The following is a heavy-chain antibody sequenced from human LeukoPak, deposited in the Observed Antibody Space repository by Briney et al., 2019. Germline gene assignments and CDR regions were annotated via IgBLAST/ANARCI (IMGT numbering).Heavy chain of an antibody. J-gene: IGHJ4*02. Sequence: ASVKVSCKASGYTFTGYYMHWVRQAPGQGLEWMGWINPNSGGTNYAQKFQGWVTMTRDTSISTAYMELSRLRSDDTAVYYCARDSVVGDFWSGYYAFDYWGQGTLVTVSS. D-gene: IGHD3-3*01. V-gene: IGHV1-2*04. CDR2: INPNSGGT. CDR3: ARDSVVGDFWSGYYAFDY. CDR1: GYTFTGYY.